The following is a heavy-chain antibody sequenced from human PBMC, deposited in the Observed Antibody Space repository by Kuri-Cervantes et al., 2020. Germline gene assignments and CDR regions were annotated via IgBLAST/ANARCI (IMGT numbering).Heavy chain of an antibody. J-gene: IGHJ6*02. CDR3: ARDFGDNWNYFAYYGMDV. CDR2: ISWNSGSI. V-gene: IGHV3-9*01. CDR1: GFTFDDYA. D-gene: IGHD1-7*01. Sequence: GGSLRLSCAASGFTFDDYAMHWVRQAPGKGLEWVSGISWNSGSIGYADSVKGRFTISRDNAKNSLYLQMNSLRAEDTAVYYCARDFGDNWNYFAYYGMDVWGQGTTVTVSS.